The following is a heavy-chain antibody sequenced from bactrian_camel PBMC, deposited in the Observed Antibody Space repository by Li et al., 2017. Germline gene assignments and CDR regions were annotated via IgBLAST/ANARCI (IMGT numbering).Heavy chain of an antibody. V-gene: IGHV3S53*01. D-gene: IGHD3*01. Sequence: HVQLLESGGGPVRDGGSLRLSCVASTSQYCMVWFRQAPGKEREGVASVARTGETTYADSVKGRFTISRDNAKNTLYLQMNSLKPEDTAVYYCAAKIGSSCIGLGRPANFGYWGLGTQVTVS. CDR3: AAKIGSSCIGLGRPANFGY. J-gene: IGHJ6*01. CDR1: TSQYC. CDR2: VARTGET.